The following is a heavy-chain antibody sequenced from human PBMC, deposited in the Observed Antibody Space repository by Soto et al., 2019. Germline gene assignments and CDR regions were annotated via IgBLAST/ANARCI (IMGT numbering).Heavy chain of an antibody. CDR3: ARGLRPYGMDV. V-gene: IGHV4-30-4*01. J-gene: IGHJ6*04. Sequence: PSETLSLTCTVSGGSISSGDYYWSWIRQPPGKGLEWIGYIYYSGSPYYNPSLKSRVTISVDTSKNQFSLKLSSVTAADTAVYYCARGLRPYGMDVWGKGTTVTVSS. D-gene: IGHD4-17*01. CDR1: GGSISSGDYY. CDR2: IYYSGSP.